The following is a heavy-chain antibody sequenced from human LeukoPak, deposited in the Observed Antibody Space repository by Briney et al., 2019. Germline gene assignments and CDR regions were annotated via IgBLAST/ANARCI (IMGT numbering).Heavy chain of an antibody. D-gene: IGHD2-8*01. CDR1: GFTFSSYW. J-gene: IGHJ5*02. CDR3: ARVSELVLRGPFDP. Sequence: QSGGSLRLSCAASGFTFSSYWMHWVRHAPGKGLVWVSRINSDGSSTNYADSVKGRFTISRDNAKNTLYLQMNSLRAEDTAVYYCARVSELVLRGPFDPWGQGTLVTVSS. V-gene: IGHV3-74*01. CDR2: INSDGSST.